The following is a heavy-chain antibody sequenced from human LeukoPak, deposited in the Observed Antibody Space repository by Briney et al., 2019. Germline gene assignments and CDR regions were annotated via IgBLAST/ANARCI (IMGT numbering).Heavy chain of an antibody. CDR3: ARDFPARDWFFDL. V-gene: IGHV7-4-1*02. Sequence: GASVKVSCKASGYTFSNYAMNWVRQAPGQGLEFMGWINTYNGNPTYAQAFTGRFVFSVDTSVSTAYLQISSLKAEDTAVYYCARDFPARDWFFDLWGRGTLVTVSS. J-gene: IGHJ2*01. CDR1: GYTFSNYA. CDR2: INTYNGNP.